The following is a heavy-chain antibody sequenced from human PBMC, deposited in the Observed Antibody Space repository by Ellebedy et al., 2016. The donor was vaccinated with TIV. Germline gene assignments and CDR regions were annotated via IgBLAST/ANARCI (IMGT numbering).Heavy chain of an antibody. D-gene: IGHD3-10*01. V-gene: IGHV1-18*01. Sequence: ASVKVSCXVSGYTFTRYGMSWVRQAPGQGLEWMGWIAVYNGHTKYAQKFQDRVVMTTETATSTAYMELRRLRSDDTAVDYCARSRLGGGHWYFDFWGRGTLVTVSS. J-gene: IGHJ2*01. CDR2: IAVYNGHT. CDR1: GYTFTRYG. CDR3: ARSRLGGGHWYFDF.